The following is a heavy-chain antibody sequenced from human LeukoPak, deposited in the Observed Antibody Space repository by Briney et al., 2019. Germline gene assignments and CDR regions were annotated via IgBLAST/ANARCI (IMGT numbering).Heavy chain of an antibody. Sequence: GASLRLSCAASGFTFSNYAMSWVRQAPGKGLEWVSAITGGGSGIYYADSMKSRFTISRDNSKNTLYLQINGPRAEDTAVYYCAKWGDYDVLTGYYASDYWGQGTLVTVSS. CDR2: ITGGGSGI. V-gene: IGHV3-23*01. CDR3: AKWGDYDVLTGYYASDY. CDR1: GFTFSNYA. J-gene: IGHJ4*02. D-gene: IGHD3-9*01.